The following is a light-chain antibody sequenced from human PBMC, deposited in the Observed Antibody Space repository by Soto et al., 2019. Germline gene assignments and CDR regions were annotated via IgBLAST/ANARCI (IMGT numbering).Light chain of an antibody. J-gene: IGKJ1*01. CDR1: QSISRY. CDR3: QQSYSTPWT. CDR2: GVF. V-gene: IGKV1-39*01. Sequence: DIQMTQSPSSLSASVGDRVTITCRASQSISRYLSWYQQKPGTAPKLLIYGVFRLQSGVPPRFSGSGSGADFTLTISTLQPEDFATYYCQQSYSTPWTFGQGTKVEIK.